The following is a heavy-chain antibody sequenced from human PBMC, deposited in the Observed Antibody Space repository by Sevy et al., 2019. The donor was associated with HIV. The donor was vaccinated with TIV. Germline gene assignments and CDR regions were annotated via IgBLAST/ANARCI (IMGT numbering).Heavy chain of an antibody. CDR1: GYTFTSYD. J-gene: IGHJ3*02. D-gene: IGHD3-10*01. V-gene: IGHV1-8*01. Sequence: ASVKVSCKASGYTFTSYDINGVRQATGQGLEGMGWMNPNSGNTGYAQKFQGRVTMTRNTSISTAYMELSSLRSEDTAVYYCAREGTLDAFDIWGQGTMVTVSS. CDR2: MNPNSGNT. CDR3: AREGTLDAFDI.